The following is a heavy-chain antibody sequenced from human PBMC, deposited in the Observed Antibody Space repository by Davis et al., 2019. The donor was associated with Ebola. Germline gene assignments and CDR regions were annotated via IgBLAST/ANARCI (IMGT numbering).Heavy chain of an antibody. CDR1: GFTFSNYA. J-gene: IGHJ4*02. V-gene: IGHV3-23*01. CDR2: ISHSGDSI. Sequence: GESLKISCAASGFTFSNYAMSWVRQAPGKGLECVSGISHSGDSIHYADSVKGRFTISRDNSKNTLYLQMNSLRAEDTAVYYCVKGTDHGDYAADYWGQGTQVTVSS. D-gene: IGHD4-17*01. CDR3: VKGTDHGDYAADY.